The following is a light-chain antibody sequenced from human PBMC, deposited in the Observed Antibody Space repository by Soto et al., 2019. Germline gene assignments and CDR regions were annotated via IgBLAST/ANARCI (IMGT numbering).Light chain of an antibody. CDR3: SSYAGSNNYV. J-gene: IGLJ1*01. CDR1: SSDVGGYNY. CDR2: EVT. Sequence: QSALTQPPSASGSPGQSVTISCTGSSSDVGGYNYVSWYQHHPGNAPKLIIYEVTKRPSGVPDRFSGSKSGNTASLTVSGLQAEDEADYYCSSYAGSNNYVFGTGTKLTVL. V-gene: IGLV2-8*01.